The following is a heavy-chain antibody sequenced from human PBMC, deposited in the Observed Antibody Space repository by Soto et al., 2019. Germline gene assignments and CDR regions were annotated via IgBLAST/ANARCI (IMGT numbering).Heavy chain of an antibody. Sequence: RGSPRLSFAASGFTFSSYSMSWVRQAPGKGLEWVSAISGSGGSTYYADSVKGRFTISRDNSKNTLYLQMNSLRAEDTAVYYCAKPVYTIGYCSSTSCYEPFQHWGQGTLVTVSS. D-gene: IGHD2-2*01. CDR1: GFTFSSYS. J-gene: IGHJ1*01. CDR3: AKPVYTIGYCSSTSCYEPFQH. V-gene: IGHV3-23*01. CDR2: ISGSGGST.